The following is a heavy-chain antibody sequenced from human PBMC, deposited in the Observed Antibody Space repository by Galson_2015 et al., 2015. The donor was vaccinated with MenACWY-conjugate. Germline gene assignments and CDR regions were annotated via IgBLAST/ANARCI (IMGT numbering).Heavy chain of an antibody. CDR2: IKADGSFS. Sequence: SLRLSCAASGFTFNNYWMHWVRQPPGKGLEWISYIKADGSFSNYADSVEGRFTISTDNAKNMVYLQMDGLEDEDTAVYFCARDNNWSFDSWGQGTLVTVSS. D-gene: IGHD1-1*01. CDR1: GFTFNNYW. CDR3: ARDNNWSFDS. J-gene: IGHJ4*02. V-gene: IGHV3-74*01.